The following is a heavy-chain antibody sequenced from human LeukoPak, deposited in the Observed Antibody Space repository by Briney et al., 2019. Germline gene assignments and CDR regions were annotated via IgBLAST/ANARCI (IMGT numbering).Heavy chain of an antibody. CDR3: ARGPPYIVVVTAIGFFDY. Sequence: GSLRLSCAASGFTVSSNYMSWVRQAPGKGLEWIGEINHSGGTNYNPSLKSPVTISVDTSKNQFSLKLSSVTAADTAVYYCARGPPYIVVVTAIGFFDYWGQGTLVTVSS. J-gene: IGHJ4*02. D-gene: IGHD2-21*02. CDR2: INHSGGT. V-gene: IGHV4-34*01. CDR1: GFTVSSNY.